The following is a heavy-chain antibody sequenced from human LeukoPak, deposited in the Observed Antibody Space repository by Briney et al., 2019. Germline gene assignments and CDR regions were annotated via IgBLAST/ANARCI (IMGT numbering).Heavy chain of an antibody. CDR2: IYTSGST. V-gene: IGHV4-4*07. D-gene: IGHD6-19*01. CDR1: GGSISSYY. J-gene: IGHJ4*02. CDR3: AREGHSSGWSAFDY. Sequence: SETLSLTCTVSGGSISSYYWSWIRQPAGKGLEWIGRIYTSGSTNYNPSLKSRVTMSVDTSENQFSLKLSSVTAADTAVYYCAREGHSSGWSAFDYWGQGTLVTVSS.